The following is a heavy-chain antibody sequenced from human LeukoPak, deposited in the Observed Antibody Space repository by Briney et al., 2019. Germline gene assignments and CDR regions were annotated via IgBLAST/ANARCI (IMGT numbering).Heavy chain of an antibody. CDR1: GFTFTSYS. CDR2: ISGGGGST. Sequence: GGSLRLSCAASGFTFTSYSMNWVRQAPGKGLEWVSTISGGGGSTYYADSVKGRFTISRDNSKNTLYLQMNSLRAEDTAVYYCAKDLPLTRATAMVTEWFDPWGQGTLVTVSS. J-gene: IGHJ5*02. D-gene: IGHD5-18*01. CDR3: AKDLPLTRATAMVTEWFDP. V-gene: IGHV3-23*01.